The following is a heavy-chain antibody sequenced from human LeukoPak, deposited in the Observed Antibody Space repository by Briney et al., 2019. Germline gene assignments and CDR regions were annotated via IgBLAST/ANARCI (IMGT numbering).Heavy chain of an antibody. CDR2: IYYSGST. Sequence: PSETLSLTCTVSGGSISSYYWSWIRQPPGKGLEWIGYIYYSGSTNYNPSLKSRVTISVDTSKNQFSLKLSSVTAADTAVYYCARDDYDILTGSHHGFDYWGQGTPVTVSS. CDR1: GGSISSYY. V-gene: IGHV4-59*01. J-gene: IGHJ4*02. CDR3: ARDDYDILTGSHHGFDY. D-gene: IGHD3-9*01.